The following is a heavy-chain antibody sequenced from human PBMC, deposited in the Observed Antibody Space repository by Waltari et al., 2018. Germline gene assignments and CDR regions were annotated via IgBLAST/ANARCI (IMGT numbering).Heavy chain of an antibody. J-gene: IGHJ6*02. Sequence: QVQLQESGPGLVKPSQTLSLTCTVSGGSISSGDYYWSWIRQPPGKGLEWIGYIYYSGSTYYNPSLKSRVTISVDTSKNQFSLKLSSVTAADTAVYYCARSSTVTTVYYGMDVWGQGTTVTVSS. CDR1: GGSISSGDYY. CDR3: ARSSTVTTVYYGMDV. V-gene: IGHV4-30-4*08. CDR2: IYYSGST. D-gene: IGHD4-4*01.